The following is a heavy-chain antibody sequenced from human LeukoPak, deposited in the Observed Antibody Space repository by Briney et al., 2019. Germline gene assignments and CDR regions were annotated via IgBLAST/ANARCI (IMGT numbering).Heavy chain of an antibody. J-gene: IGHJ4*02. Sequence: PGGSLRLSCSTSGFSFSYFGMHWVRQAPGKGLQWVAAISFDGHASNYADSVKGRFTVSRDNSKNTLYLQMNSLRAEDTAVYYCARRGYCSGGSCYPIDYWGQGTLVTVSS. CDR3: ARRGYCSGGSCYPIDY. D-gene: IGHD2-15*01. CDR1: GFSFSYFG. V-gene: IGHV3-33*08. CDR2: ISFDGHAS.